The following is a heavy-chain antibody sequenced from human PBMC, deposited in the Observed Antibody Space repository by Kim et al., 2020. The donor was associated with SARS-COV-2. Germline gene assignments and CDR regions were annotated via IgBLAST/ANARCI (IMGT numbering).Heavy chain of an antibody. CDR1: GFTFSGSA. CDR2: IRSKANSYAT. J-gene: IGHJ4*02. Sequence: GGSLRLSCAASGFTFSGSAMHWVRQASGKGLEWVGRIRSKANSYATAYAASVKGRFTISRDDSKNTAYLQMNSLKTEDTAVYYCTRASSGGYFKGVWGQGTLVTVSS. CDR3: TRASSGGYFKGV. D-gene: IGHD3-9*01. V-gene: IGHV3-73*01.